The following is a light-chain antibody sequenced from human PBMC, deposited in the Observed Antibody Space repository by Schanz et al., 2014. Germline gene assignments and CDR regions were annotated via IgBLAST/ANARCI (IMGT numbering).Light chain of an antibody. V-gene: IGLV2-11*01. CDR1: SSDVGIYND. CDR3: CSYAGITTWV. CDR2: DVS. Sequence: QSALTQPRSVSGSPGQSVTISCTGTSSDVGIYNDVSWYQQHPGKAPKLMIYDVSKRPSGVPDRFSGSKSGNTASLTISGLQADDEADYYCCSYAGITTWVFGGGTKLTVL. J-gene: IGLJ3*02.